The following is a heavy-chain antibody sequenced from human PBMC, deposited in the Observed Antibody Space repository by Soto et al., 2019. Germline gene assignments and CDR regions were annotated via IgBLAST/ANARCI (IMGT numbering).Heavy chain of an antibody. Sequence: EVQFVESGGGLVQPGRSLRLSCAASGFTCDDYAMHWVRQVSGKGLEWVSGVNWNSGSIVYADSVKGRFTISRDNAKNSLYLQMDSLRTEDTALYYCANDRDGAWLGPFDCWGQGTLVTVSS. J-gene: IGHJ4*02. CDR2: VNWNSGSI. V-gene: IGHV3-9*01. D-gene: IGHD6-19*01. CDR1: GFTCDDYA. CDR3: ANDRDGAWLGPFDC.